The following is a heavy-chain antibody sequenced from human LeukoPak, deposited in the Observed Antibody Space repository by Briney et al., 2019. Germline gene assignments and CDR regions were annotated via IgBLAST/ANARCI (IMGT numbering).Heavy chain of an antibody. CDR3: AKDQGYDILTGYSDY. CDR2: ISYDRSKT. V-gene: IGHV3-30*18. D-gene: IGHD3-9*01. Sequence: PGGSLRLSCAASGLTFSSYGMHWVRQAPGKGLEWVAVISYDRSKTYYADSVKGRFTISSDNSKNTLYLQMNSLRAEDTAVYFCAKDQGYDILTGYSDYWGQGTLVTVSS. CDR1: GLTFSSYG. J-gene: IGHJ4*02.